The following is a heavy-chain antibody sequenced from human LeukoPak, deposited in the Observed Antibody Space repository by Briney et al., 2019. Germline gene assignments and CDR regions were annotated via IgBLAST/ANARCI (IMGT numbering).Heavy chain of an antibody. Sequence: SQTLSLTCTVSGGSISSSGYYWSRIRQHPGKGLEWIGYIYYSGSTYYNPSLKSRVTISVDTSKNQFSLKLSSVTAADTAVYYCARGLTTVTFPDAFDIWARGTMVTVSS. J-gene: IGHJ3*02. D-gene: IGHD4-17*01. CDR1: GGSISSSGYY. CDR3: ARGLTTVTFPDAFDI. V-gene: IGHV4-31*03. CDR2: IYYSGST.